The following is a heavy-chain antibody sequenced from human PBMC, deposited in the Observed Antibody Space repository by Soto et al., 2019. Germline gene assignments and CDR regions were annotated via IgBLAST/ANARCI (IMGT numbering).Heavy chain of an antibody. D-gene: IGHD5-18*01. CDR1: GFTFSSYA. V-gene: IGHV3-23*01. CDR2: ISGSGGST. Sequence: EVQLLESGGGLVQPGGSLRLSCAASGFTFSSYAMSWVRQAPGKGLEWVSAISGSGGSTYYADSVKGRFTISRDNSKNTLYLQMNSLRAEDTAVYYCAKVSGYSYGYYYYGMYVWGQGTTVTVSS. J-gene: IGHJ6*02. CDR3: AKVSGYSYGYYYYGMYV.